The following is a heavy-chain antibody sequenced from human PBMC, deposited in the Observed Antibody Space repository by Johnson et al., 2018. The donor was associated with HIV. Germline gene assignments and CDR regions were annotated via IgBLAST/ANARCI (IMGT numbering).Heavy chain of an antibody. CDR3: ARDRPSPGWYSINDAFDI. V-gene: IGHV3-30*04. CDR1: GLNFSDYG. Sequence: VQLVESGGGVVQPGRSVRLSCVVSGLNFSDYGMHWVRQAPGKGLEWVAVISFDGSNEYYADSVKGRFTISRDNAKNSLYLQMNSLRAEDTAVYYCARDRPSPGWYSINDAFDIWGQGTMVTVSS. D-gene: IGHD6-19*01. CDR2: ISFDGSNE. J-gene: IGHJ3*02.